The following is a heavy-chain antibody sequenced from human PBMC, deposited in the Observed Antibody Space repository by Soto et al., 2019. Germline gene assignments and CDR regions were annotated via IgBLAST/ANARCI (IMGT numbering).Heavy chain of an antibody. CDR1: GYSFSNYN. CDR2: ISGYNGNT. D-gene: IGHD1-1*01. Sequence: GASVKVSCKSSGYSFSNYNFCWVRQAPGQGLEWLGWISGYNGNTNYAQKLQGRVTMTTDSFTSTAYMELSSLTSADSAVYFCVKDNDHAYAFWGQGTLVTVSS. V-gene: IGHV1-18*01. J-gene: IGHJ1*01. CDR3: VKDNDHAYAF.